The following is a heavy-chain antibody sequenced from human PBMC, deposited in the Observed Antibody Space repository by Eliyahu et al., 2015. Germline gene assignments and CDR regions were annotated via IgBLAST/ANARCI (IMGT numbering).Heavy chain of an antibody. CDR3: ARAGRARTSYYSGVDV. CDR1: GGSISSNNW. J-gene: IGHJ6*02. Sequence: QFQLQESGPGLVKPSRTLSLTCAVSGGSISSNNWWTWVRQSPGKGLEWIGELYHGGTSNYNPSLKSRVSISVDKSNNQFSLKMTSVTAADSAVYFCARAGRARTSYYSGVDVWGQGTTVTVSS. CDR2: LYHGGTS. D-gene: IGHD3/OR15-3a*01. V-gene: IGHV4-4*02.